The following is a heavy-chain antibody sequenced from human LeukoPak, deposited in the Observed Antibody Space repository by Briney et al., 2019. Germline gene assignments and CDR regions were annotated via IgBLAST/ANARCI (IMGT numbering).Heavy chain of an antibody. J-gene: IGHJ6*02. V-gene: IGHV3-30*18. CDR3: AKDLFDFWSGYPLYYGMDV. CDR1: GFTFSSYR. CDR2: ISYDGSNK. D-gene: IGHD3-3*01. Sequence: AGSLRLSCAASGFTFSSYRMHWVRQAPGKGLEWVAVISYDGSNKYYADSVKGPFTISRDISKNTLYLQMNSLRAEDTAVYYCAKDLFDFWSGYPLYYGMDVWGQGTTVTVSS.